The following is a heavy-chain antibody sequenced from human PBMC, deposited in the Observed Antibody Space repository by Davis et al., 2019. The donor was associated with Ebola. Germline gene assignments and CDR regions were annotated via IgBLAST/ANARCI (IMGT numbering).Heavy chain of an antibody. J-gene: IGHJ4*02. D-gene: IGHD6-19*01. V-gene: IGHV1-69*04. CDR1: GGTFSSYA. CDR3: ATTKWLREFDN. Sequence: SSVKVSCKASGGTFSSYAISWVRQAPGQGLEWMGRIIPILGIANYAQKFQGRVTITADKSTSTAYMELSTLRSEDTAVYYCATTKWLREFDNWGQGTLVTVSS. CDR2: IIPILGIA.